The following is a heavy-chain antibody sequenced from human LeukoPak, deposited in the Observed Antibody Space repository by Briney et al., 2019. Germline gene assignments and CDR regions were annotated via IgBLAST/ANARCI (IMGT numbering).Heavy chain of an antibody. Sequence: SQTLSPTCTVSGGSTSSRSYYWGWIRQPPGKGLEYIGRMQSSGSTYYHPSLRSRVTISVDTSKNQFSLKLTSVTAADTAVYYCARHLSQGDGDKRGFDYWGQGTLVTVSS. V-gene: IGHV4-39*01. D-gene: IGHD5-24*01. CDR3: ARHLSQGDGDKRGFDY. CDR2: MQSSGST. CDR1: GGSTSSRSYY. J-gene: IGHJ4*02.